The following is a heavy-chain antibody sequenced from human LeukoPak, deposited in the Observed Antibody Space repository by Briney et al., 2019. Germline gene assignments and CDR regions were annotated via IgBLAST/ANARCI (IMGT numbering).Heavy chain of an antibody. V-gene: IGHV1-18*01. CDR1: GYTFTSYG. J-gene: IGHJ4*02. CDR3: ARGDFDSSGYYSERSFDY. CDR2: ISAYNGNT. D-gene: IGHD3-22*01. Sequence: ASVTVSCTASGYTFTSYGISWVRQAPGQGLEWMGWISAYNGNTNYAQKLQGRVTMTTDTSTSTAYMELRSLRSDDTAVYYCARGDFDSSGYYSERSFDYWGQGTLVTVSS.